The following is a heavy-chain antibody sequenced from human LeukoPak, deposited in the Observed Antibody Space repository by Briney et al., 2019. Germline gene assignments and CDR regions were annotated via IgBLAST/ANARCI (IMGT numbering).Heavy chain of an antibody. J-gene: IGHJ4*02. D-gene: IGHD6-6*01. CDR1: GYSISSGYY. CDR3: ARGARYSSSSYGY. CDR2: IYHSGST. V-gene: IGHV4-38-2*02. Sequence: SETLSLTCTVSGYSISSGYYWGWIRQPPGKGLEWIGSIYHSGSTYYNPSLKSRVTISVDTSKNQFSLKLSSVTAADTAVYYCARGARYSSSSYGYWGQGTLVTVS.